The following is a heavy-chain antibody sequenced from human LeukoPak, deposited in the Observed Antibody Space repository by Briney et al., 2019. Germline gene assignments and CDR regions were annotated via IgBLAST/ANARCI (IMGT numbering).Heavy chain of an antibody. CDR3: ARSKYSSSWYGDAFDI. D-gene: IGHD6-13*01. CDR2: IWYDGSNK. Sequence: GGSLRLSCAASGFTFSSYGMHWVRQAPGKGLEWVAVIWYDGSNKYYTDSVKGRFTISRDNSKNTLYLQMNSLRAEDTAVYYCARSKYSSSWYGDAFDIWGQGTMVTVSS. V-gene: IGHV3-33*01. CDR1: GFTFSSYG. J-gene: IGHJ3*02.